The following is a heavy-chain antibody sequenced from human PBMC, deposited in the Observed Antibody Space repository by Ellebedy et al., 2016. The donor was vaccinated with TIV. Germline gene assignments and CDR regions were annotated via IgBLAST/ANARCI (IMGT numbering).Heavy chain of an antibody. J-gene: IGHJ4*02. CDR1: FTFKSYG. V-gene: IGHV3-33*03. Sequence: PGGSLRLSCAASFTFKSYGIHWVRQAPGKGLEWVAVIWHDGSQKYYMDSVKGRFTVSRDNFKNIAYLQLNSLRVDDAAMYYCAGGTRGDGDPDFWGQGTLVTVSS. D-gene: IGHD3-10*01. CDR2: IWHDGSQK. CDR3: AGGTRGDGDPDF.